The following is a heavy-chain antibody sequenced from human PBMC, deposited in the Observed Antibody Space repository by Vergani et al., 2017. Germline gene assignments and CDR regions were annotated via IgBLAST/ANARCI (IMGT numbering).Heavy chain of an antibody. V-gene: IGHV4-39*01. J-gene: IGHJ6*03. Sequence: QLQLQESGPGLVKPSETLSLTCAVSGGSVSISNFYWGWIRQPPGKGLEWLGSIYYSGNTYYNPSLKSRVTISVDTSKNQFSLKLSSVTAADTAVYYCARGLSSSWHYYYYYYMDVWGKGTTVTVSS. D-gene: IGHD6-13*01. CDR2: IYYSGNT. CDR3: ARGLSSSWHYYYYYYMDV. CDR1: GGSVSISNFY.